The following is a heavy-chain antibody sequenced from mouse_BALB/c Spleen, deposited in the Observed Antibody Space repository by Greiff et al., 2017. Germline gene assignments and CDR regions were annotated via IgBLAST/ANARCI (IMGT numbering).Heavy chain of an antibody. D-gene: IGHD1-1*01. J-gene: IGHJ4*01. V-gene: IGHV1-80*01. CDR3: AREVYYYGSSYDAMDY. Sequence: VQLMESGAELVRPGSSVKISCKASGYSFSSYWMNWVKQRPGQGLEWIGQIYPGDGDTNYNGKFKGKATLTADKSSSTAYMQLSSLTSEDSAVYFCAREVYYYGSSYDAMDYWGQGTSVTVSS. CDR2: IYPGDGDT. CDR1: GYSFSSYW.